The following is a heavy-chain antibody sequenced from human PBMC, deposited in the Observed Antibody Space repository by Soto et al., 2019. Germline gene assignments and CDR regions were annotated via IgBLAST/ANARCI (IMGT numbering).Heavy chain of an antibody. CDR3: ARERLHYYDSSGYNDY. J-gene: IGHJ4*02. V-gene: IGHV1-69*01. CDR1: GGTFSSYA. CDR2: IIPIFGTA. D-gene: IGHD3-22*01. Sequence: QVQLVQSGAEVKKPGSSVKVSCKASGGTFSSYAISWVRQAPGQGLEWMGGIIPIFGTANYAQKFQGRVTITADESTSTVYMELSSLRSEDTAVYYCARERLHYYDSSGYNDYWGQGTLVTVSS.